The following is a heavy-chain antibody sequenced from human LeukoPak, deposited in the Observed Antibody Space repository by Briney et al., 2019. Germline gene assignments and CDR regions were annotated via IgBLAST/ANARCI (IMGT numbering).Heavy chain of an antibody. J-gene: IGHJ4*02. CDR3: ARWRGLQSEFDC. CDR2: IGLDGAQK. V-gene: IGHV3-7*01. Sequence: GGSLRLSCAASGFTFSSHSMGRVRQAPGKGLECVATIGLDGAQKDFVDSVEGRFTLSRDNAKNSLFLEMNRLRVEDTAVYYCARWRGLQSEFDCWGQGTLVTVSS. D-gene: IGHD5-24*01. CDR1: GFTFSSHS.